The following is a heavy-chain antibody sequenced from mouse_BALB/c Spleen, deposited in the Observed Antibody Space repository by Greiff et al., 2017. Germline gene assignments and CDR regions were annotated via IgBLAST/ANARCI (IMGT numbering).Heavy chain of an antibody. V-gene: IGHV5-6-3*01. CDR1: GFTFSSYG. D-gene: IGHD2-14*01. Sequence: EVQGVESGGGLVQPGGSLKLSCAASGFTFSSYGMSWVRQTPDKRLELVATINSNGGSTYYPDSVKGRFTISRDNAKNTLYLQMSSLKSEDTAMYYCARDRGYRYDAWFAYWGQGTLVTVSA. CDR3: ARDRGYRYDAWFAY. J-gene: IGHJ3*01. CDR2: INSNGGST.